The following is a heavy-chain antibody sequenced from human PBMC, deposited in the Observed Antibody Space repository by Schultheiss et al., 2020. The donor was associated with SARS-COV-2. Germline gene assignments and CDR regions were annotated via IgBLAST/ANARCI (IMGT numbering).Heavy chain of an antibody. CDR3: ARDQTGYSSSWYRGKNWFDP. Sequence: GGSLRLSCAASGFTFSSYSMNWVRQAPGKGLEWVSSISSSSSYIYYADSVKGRFTISRDNAKNSLYLQMNSLRAEDTAVYYCARDQTGYSSSWYRGKNWFDPWGQGTLVTVSS. V-gene: IGHV3-21*01. D-gene: IGHD6-13*01. J-gene: IGHJ5*02. CDR2: ISSSSSYI. CDR1: GFTFSSYS.